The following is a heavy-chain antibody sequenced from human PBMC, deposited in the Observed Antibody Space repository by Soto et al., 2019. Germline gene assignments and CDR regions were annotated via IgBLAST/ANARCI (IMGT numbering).Heavy chain of an antibody. CDR3: AANNRYYYMDV. J-gene: IGHJ6*03. CDR2: INPSGGST. D-gene: IGHD1-20*01. Sequence: ASVKVSCKASGYTFTSYYIHWVRQAPGQGLEWMGIINPSGGSTSYAQKFQGRVTMTRDTSTSTVYMELSSLRSEDTAVYYCAANNRYYYMDVWGKGATVTVSS. CDR1: GYTFTSYY. V-gene: IGHV1-46*03.